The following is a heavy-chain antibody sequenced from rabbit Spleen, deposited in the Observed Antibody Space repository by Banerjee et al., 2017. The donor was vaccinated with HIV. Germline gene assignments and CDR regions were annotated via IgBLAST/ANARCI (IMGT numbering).Heavy chain of an antibody. V-gene: IGHV1S45*01. D-gene: IGHD7-1*01. CDR1: GFDFSSNG. J-gene: IGHJ4*01. CDR2: IKSGNSGRT. CDR3: ARDIDADLNPDYFNL. Sequence: QEQLVESGGGLVQPEGSLTLTCKASGFDFSSNGMCWVRQPPGKGPEWIACIKSGNSGRTVYATWVKGRFTISKASSTTVTLQMTSLTAADTATYLCARDIDADLNPDYFNLWGPGTLVTVS.